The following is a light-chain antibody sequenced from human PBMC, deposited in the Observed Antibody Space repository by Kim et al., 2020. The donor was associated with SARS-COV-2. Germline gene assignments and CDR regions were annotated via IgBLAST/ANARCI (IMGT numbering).Light chain of an antibody. J-gene: IGLJ2*01. CDR1: SLRSYY. CDR3: NSRDITGNHLD. V-gene: IGLV3-19*01. Sequence: SSELTKDPAVSVALGQTVRITCQGDSLRSYYASWYQQKAGQAPVLVRYGKNNRPSGIPDRFSGSSSGNTASLTITGAQAEDEADYYCNSRDITGNHLDFG. CDR2: GKN.